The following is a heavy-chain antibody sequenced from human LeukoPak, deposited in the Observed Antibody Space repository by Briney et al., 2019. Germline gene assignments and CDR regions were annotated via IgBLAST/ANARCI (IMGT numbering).Heavy chain of an antibody. D-gene: IGHD5-12*01. V-gene: IGHV3-21*01. Sequence: NPGGSLRLSCAASGFIFSSYGMNWVRQAPGKGLEWVSSLSRSSTYIYYADSVKGRFTISRDNAKNSLYLQMNSLRAEDTAVYYCARDSGYDYPPYGGMDVWGQGTTDTVSS. J-gene: IGHJ6*02. CDR3: ARDSGYDYPPYGGMDV. CDR1: GFIFSSYG. CDR2: LSRSSTYI.